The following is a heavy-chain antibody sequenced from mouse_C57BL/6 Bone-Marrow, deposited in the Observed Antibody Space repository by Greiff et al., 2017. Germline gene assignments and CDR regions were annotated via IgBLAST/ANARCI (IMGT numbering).Heavy chain of an antibody. CDR3: ARLLRY. Sequence: VQLQQSGAELVRPGTSVKVSCKASGYAFTNYLIEWVQQRPGQGLEWIGVINPGSGGTKYNETFKGKATLTADKSSSTAYMQLSSLTSEDSAVYFCARLLRYWGQGTTLTVSS. CDR1: GYAFTNYL. CDR2: INPGSGGT. J-gene: IGHJ2*01. D-gene: IGHD1-1*01. V-gene: IGHV1-54*01.